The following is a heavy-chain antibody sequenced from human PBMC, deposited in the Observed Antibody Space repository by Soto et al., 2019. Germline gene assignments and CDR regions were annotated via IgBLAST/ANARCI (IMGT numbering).Heavy chain of an antibody. D-gene: IGHD3-16*01. CDR2: ISHSGTT. CDR1: GASIISSEW. V-gene: IGHV4-4*02. CDR3: ARDFKAPNDAWAFDY. J-gene: IGHJ4*02. Sequence: QVQLQESGPGLVMPSGTLSLTCAVSGASIISSEWWNWVRQPPGKGLEWIGEISHSGTTIYNPSLKSRVTISLDESQNHFSLKLTSVTAADTAIYFCARDFKAPNDAWAFDYWGQGALVTVSS.